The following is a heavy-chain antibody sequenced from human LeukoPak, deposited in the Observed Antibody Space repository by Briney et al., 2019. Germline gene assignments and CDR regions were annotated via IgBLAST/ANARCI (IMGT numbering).Heavy chain of an antibody. D-gene: IGHD1-26*01. CDR2: ISWNSGSI. CDR1: GFTFDDYA. Sequence: GGSLRLSCAASGFTFDDYAMHWVRQAPGKGLEWVSGISWNSGSIGYADSVKGRFTISRDNSKNTLYLQMNSLRAEDTAVYYCAKVVGATTPPSDYWGQGTLVTVSS. CDR3: AKVVGATTPPSDY. V-gene: IGHV3-9*01. J-gene: IGHJ4*02.